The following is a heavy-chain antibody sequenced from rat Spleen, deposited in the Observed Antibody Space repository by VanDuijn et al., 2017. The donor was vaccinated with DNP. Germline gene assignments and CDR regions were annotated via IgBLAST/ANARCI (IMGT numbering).Heavy chain of an antibody. V-gene: IGHV4-2*01. J-gene: IGHJ3*01. D-gene: IGHD1-11*01. CDR3: ARLGWHGWFAY. CDR1: GFNFNDYW. Sequence: EVQLVESGGGLVHPGRSLKLSCAASGFNFNDYWMGWVRQAPGKGLEWIGEINKNGSIINYSPSLKDKFTISRDNAQNTLYLQMSKLGSEDTAIYYCARLGWHGWFAYWGQGTLVTVSS. CDR2: INKNGSII.